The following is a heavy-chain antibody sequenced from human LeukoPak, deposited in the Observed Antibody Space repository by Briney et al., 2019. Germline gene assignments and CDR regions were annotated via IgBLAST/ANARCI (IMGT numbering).Heavy chain of an antibody. Sequence: GGTLRLSCAASGFTFSSYSMNWVRQAPGKGLEWVSSISSSSSYIYYADSVKGRFTISRDNAKNSLYLQMNSLRAEDTAVYYCARDGGSGSFDYWGQGTLVTVSS. CDR3: ARDGGSGSFDY. CDR1: GFTFSSYS. CDR2: ISSSSSYI. V-gene: IGHV3-21*01. J-gene: IGHJ4*02. D-gene: IGHD3-10*01.